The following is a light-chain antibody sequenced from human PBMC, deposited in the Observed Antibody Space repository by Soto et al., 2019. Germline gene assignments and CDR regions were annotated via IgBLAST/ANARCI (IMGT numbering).Light chain of an antibody. Sequence: QSVLTKPPSASGTPGQRDTISCSGSSSNIGNNTVNWYQQLPGTAPKLLIYGNNHRTSGVPDRFSGSKSGTSASLANSGLQSEDEADYFCAAWDDSLNGPVFGGGTKLTVL. J-gene: IGLJ3*02. CDR3: AAWDDSLNGPV. CDR1: SSNIGNNT. CDR2: GNN. V-gene: IGLV1-44*01.